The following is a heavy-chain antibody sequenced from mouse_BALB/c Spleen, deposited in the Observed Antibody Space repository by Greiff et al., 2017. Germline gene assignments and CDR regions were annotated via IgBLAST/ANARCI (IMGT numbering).Heavy chain of an antibody. CDR2: IYPGNSDT. CDR3: TRGSSYGYFDV. J-gene: IGHJ1*01. D-gene: IGHD1-1*01. Sequence: VQLQQSGTVLARPGASVKMSCKASGYTFTSYWMHWVKQRPGQGLEWIGAIYPGNSDTSYNQKFKGKAKLTAVTSTSTAYMELSSLTNEDSAVYYCTRGSSYGYFDVWGAGTTVTVSS. V-gene: IGHV1-5*01. CDR1: GYTFTSYW.